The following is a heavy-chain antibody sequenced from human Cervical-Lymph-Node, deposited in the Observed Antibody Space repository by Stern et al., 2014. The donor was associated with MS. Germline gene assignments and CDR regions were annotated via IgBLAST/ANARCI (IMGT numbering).Heavy chain of an antibody. D-gene: IGHD1-1*01. Sequence: QVQLQQWGAGLLKPSETLSLTCAVYGGSFSGYYWSWIRQSPGEGLEWIGEINHTGSTIYNPSLKRRVTISVDTSKNQFPLKLSSVTAADTAVYYCAREVESEGGYFDYWGQGTLVPVSS. J-gene: IGHJ4*02. CDR1: GGSFSGYY. CDR3: AREVESEGGYFDY. CDR2: INHTGST. V-gene: IGHV4-34*01.